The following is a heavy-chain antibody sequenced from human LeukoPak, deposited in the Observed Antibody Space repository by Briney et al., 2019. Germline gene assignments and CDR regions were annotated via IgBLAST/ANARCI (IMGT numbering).Heavy chain of an antibody. J-gene: IGHJ4*02. V-gene: IGHV1-46*01. CDR1: GYTFTSYY. CDR3: AKSGGSCPFDY. Sequence: ASVKVSCKASGYTFTSYYMHWVRQAPGQGLEWMGIINPSGGSTSYAQKFQGRVTMTRDTSTSTVYMELSSLRSEDTAVYYCAKSGGSCPFDYWGQGTLVTVSS. CDR2: INPSGGST. D-gene: IGHD1-26*01.